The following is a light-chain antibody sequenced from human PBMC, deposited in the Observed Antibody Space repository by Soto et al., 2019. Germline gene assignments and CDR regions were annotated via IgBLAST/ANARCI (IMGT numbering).Light chain of an antibody. CDR3: SSYAGSKTL. CDR1: SSDVGGYNY. J-gene: IGLJ2*01. CDR2: EVS. Sequence: QSVLTQPPSASGSPGQSVTISCTGTSSDVGGYNYVSWYQQHPGKAPKLMIYEVSKRPSGVPDRFSGSKSGNRASLTVSGLQAEDEADYYCSSYAGSKTLFGGGTKLTVL. V-gene: IGLV2-8*01.